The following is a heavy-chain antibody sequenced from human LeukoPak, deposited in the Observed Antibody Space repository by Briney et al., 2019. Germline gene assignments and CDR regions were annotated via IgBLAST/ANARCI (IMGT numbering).Heavy chain of an antibody. J-gene: IGHJ4*02. CDR1: GFTFSSYE. CDR2: ISSSGSTI. V-gene: IGHV3-48*03. D-gene: IGHD6-19*01. Sequence: GGSLRLSCAASGFTFSSYEMSWVRQAPGKGLEWVSYISSSGSTIYYADSVKGRFTISRDNAENSLYLRMNSLRAEDTAVYYCARQTVAGTFFDYWGQGTLVTVSS. CDR3: ARQTVAGTFFDY.